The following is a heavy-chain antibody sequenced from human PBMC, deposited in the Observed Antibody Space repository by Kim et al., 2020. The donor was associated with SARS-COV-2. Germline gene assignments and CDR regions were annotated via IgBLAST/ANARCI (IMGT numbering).Heavy chain of an antibody. CDR1: GDSVSSSSDY. CDR2: IHFSGST. CDR3: ARIQTYGGEKSFDY. J-gene: IGHJ4*02. Sequence: SETLSLTCTVSGDSVSSSSDYWSWIRQHPGKGLDWIGYIHFSGSTYYNPSLKRRVTITLGTSDNQFSLNLTSVTAADTAMYYCARIQTYGGEKSFDYWGQGTLVTVSS. V-gene: IGHV4-31*02. D-gene: IGHD4-17*01.